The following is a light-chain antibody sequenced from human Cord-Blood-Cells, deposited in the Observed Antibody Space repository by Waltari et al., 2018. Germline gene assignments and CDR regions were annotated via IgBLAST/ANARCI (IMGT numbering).Light chain of an antibody. J-gene: IGLJ1*01. V-gene: IGLV2-23*01. CDR2: EGS. Sequence: QSALTQPASVSGSPGQSITISCTGNSSDVGSYNLVSWYQQHPGKAPKLMIYEGSKRPSGVSNRFPGSKSGNTASLTIAGLQAEDEADYYCCSYAGSSTYVFGTGTKVTVL. CDR3: CSYAGSSTYV. CDR1: SSDVGSYNL.